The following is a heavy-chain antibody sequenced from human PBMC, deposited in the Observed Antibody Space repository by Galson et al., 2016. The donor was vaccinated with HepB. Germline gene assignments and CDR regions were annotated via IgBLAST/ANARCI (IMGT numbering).Heavy chain of an antibody. Sequence: SETLSLTCTVSGGSISSGSNYWAWIRQPPGKGLEWIGTIYYSGSTFYNPSLKSRVTISLDTSKDQFSLKLSSVTAADTAVFYCARVSARLAFDSWGQGSLVTVPS. D-gene: IGHD6-6*01. CDR3: ARVSARLAFDS. J-gene: IGHJ4*02. V-gene: IGHV4-39*01. CDR1: GGSISSGSNY. CDR2: IYYSGST.